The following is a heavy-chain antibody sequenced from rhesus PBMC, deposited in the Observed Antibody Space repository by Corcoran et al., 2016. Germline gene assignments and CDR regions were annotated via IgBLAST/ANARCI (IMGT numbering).Heavy chain of an antibody. D-gene: IGHD3-3*01. V-gene: IGHV4-65*01. Sequence: QLQLQESGPGLVKPSETLSVTCAVSGGSISSSYWSWIRQPPGKGLEWIGYISGNSGITYYNPSLKIRVTISTDTSKNQFSLKLSSVTAADTAVYYCARDHNIWTGYYPYGLDSWGQGVVVTVSS. CDR2: ISGNSGIT. CDR1: GGSISSSYW. CDR3: ARDHNIWTGYYPYGLDS. J-gene: IGHJ6*01.